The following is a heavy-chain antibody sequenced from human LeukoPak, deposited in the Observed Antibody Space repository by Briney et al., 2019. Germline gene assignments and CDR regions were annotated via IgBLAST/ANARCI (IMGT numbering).Heavy chain of an antibody. J-gene: IGHJ4*02. Sequence: SETLSLTCAVSGGSISSGGYSWSWIRQPPGKGLEWIGYIYHSGSTYYNPSLKSRVTISVDTSKNQFSLKLSSVTAADTAVYYCARNQGWNYEAYYFDYWGQGTLVTVSS. D-gene: IGHD1-7*01. CDR2: IYHSGST. CDR1: GGSISSGGYS. CDR3: ARNQGWNYEAYYFDY. V-gene: IGHV4-30-2*05.